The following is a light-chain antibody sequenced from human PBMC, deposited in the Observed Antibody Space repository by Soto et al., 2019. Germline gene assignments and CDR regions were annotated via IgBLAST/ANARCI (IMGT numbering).Light chain of an antibody. V-gene: IGKV3-15*01. J-gene: IGKJ1*01. CDR2: GAS. CDR3: QQYNNWWT. Sequence: EIVMTQSPATLSVSPGERATLSCRASQSVSNNLAWYQKKPGQAPRLLIYGASTRATGIPARFSGSGSGTEFTLTISSLQSEDFAFYYCQQYNNWWTFGKGTRVEIK. CDR1: QSVSNN.